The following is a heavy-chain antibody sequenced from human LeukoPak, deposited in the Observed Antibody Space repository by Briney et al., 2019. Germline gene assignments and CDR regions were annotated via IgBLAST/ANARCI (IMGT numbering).Heavy chain of an antibody. CDR1: GFTFTSSA. D-gene: IGHD4-17*01. CDR3: ARRAGEYSHPYDY. J-gene: IGHJ4*02. Sequence: GASVKVSCKASGFTFTSSAMQWVRQARGQRLEWIGWIVVGSGNTNYAQRFQERVTITRDMSTSTAYMELSSLRAEDTAVYYCARRAGEYSHPYDYWGQGTLVTVSS. V-gene: IGHV1-58*02. CDR2: IVVGSGNT.